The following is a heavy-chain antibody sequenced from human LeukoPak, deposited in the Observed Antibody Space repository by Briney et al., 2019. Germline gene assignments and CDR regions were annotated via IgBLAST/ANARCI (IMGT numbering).Heavy chain of an antibody. J-gene: IGHJ4*02. CDR2: IYISGST. Sequence: SETLSLTCTVSGGSISSGSYYWSWIRQPAGKGLEWIGRIYISGSTNYNPSLKSRVTISVDTSKNQFSLKLSSVTAADTAVYYCARGGRRSSGYYYYWGQGTLVTVSS. V-gene: IGHV4-61*02. CDR1: GGSISSGSYY. D-gene: IGHD3-22*01. CDR3: ARGGRRSSGYYYY.